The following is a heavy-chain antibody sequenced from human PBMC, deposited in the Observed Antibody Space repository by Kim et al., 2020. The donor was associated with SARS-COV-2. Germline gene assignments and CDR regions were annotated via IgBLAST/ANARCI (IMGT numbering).Heavy chain of an antibody. Sequence: AASVKGIVTISRDDASNSGYLQLNSLKSEDTAVYYCARCGGVDGEPYFDYWGQGTLVTVSS. V-gene: IGHV3-72*01. CDR3: ARCGGVDGEPYFDY. D-gene: IGHD2-21*01. J-gene: IGHJ4*02.